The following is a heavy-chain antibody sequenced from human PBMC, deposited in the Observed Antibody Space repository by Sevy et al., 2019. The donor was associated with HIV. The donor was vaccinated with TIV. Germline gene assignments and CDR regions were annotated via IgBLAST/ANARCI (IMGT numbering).Heavy chain of an antibody. Sequence: GGSLRLSCAASGFTFSSYAMSWVRQAPGKGLEWVSAISGSGGSTYYADSVKGRFTISRDNSKNTLYLQMNSLRAEDXXXXXXXXXXXXXXVRYYFDYWGQGTLVTVSS. CDR1: GFTFSSYA. V-gene: IGHV3-23*01. CDR3: XXXXXXXXVRYYFDY. CDR2: ISGSGGST. J-gene: IGHJ4*02.